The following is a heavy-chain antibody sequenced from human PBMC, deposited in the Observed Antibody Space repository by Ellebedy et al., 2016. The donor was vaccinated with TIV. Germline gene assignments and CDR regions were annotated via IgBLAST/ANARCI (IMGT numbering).Heavy chain of an antibody. CDR3: ARLWFGELWTDY. D-gene: IGHD3-10*01. V-gene: IGHV4-59*08. Sequence: SETLSLTCTVSGGSISSYYWSWIRQPPGKGLEWIGYIYYSGSTNYNPSLKSRVTISVDTSKNQFSLKLSSVTAADTAVYYCARLWFGELWTDYWGQGTLVTVSS. CDR1: GGSISSYY. CDR2: IYYSGST. J-gene: IGHJ4*02.